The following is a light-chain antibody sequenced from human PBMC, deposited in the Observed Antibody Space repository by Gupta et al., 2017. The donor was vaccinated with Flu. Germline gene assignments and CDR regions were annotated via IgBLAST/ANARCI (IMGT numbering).Light chain of an antibody. CDR1: RSITGW. Sequence: PSTLSAAVGDSVTITCRAGRSITGWLALSQQKPGKAPKLLIYQASSLQSGVPSRFSSSGSGTEFTLTISSLQPDDFATYYCQQYNSYTGTFGQGTKVEIK. CDR3: QQYNSYTGT. V-gene: IGKV1-5*03. CDR2: QAS. J-gene: IGKJ1*01.